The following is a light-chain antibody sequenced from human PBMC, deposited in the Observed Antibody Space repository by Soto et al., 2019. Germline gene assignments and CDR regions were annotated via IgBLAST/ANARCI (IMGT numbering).Light chain of an antibody. V-gene: IGKV3-20*01. CDR2: GAS. CDR3: HQYSSSPLT. Sequence: EIVLTQSPGTLSLSPGGRATLSCRASQSVSSNYLAWYQQKPGQAPRLLIYGASSRATGIPDRFSGSGSGTDFTLTISRLEPEDFVVYYCHQYSSSPLTFGGGTKVDIK. CDR1: QSVSSNY. J-gene: IGKJ4*01.